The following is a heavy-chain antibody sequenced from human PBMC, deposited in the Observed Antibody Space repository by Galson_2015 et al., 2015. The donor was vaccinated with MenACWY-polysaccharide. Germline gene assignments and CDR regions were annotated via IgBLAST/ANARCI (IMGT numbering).Heavy chain of an antibody. CDR1: GFTFSNFW. Sequence: SLRLSCAASGFTFSNFWMSWVRQAPGKELEWVANIKQDGSEKYLVDSVKGRFTISRDNAENSLFLQMNSLRAEDTAVYYCARERWVRGVFFDQWGQGTLVTFSS. V-gene: IGHV3-7*01. J-gene: IGHJ4*02. CDR3: ARERWVRGVFFDQ. D-gene: IGHD3-10*01. CDR2: IKQDGSEK.